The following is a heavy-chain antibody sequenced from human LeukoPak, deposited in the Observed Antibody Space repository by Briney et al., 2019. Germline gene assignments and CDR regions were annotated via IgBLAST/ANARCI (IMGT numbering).Heavy chain of an antibody. Sequence: ASVKVSCKASGYTFTSYDINWVRQAPGRGLEWMGIINPSGGSTSYAQKFQGRVTMTRDTSTSTVYMELSSLRSEDTAVYYCARWGSGRHFDYWGQGTLVTVSS. CDR1: GYTFTSYD. D-gene: IGHD1-26*01. CDR3: ARWGSGRHFDY. CDR2: INPSGGST. J-gene: IGHJ4*02. V-gene: IGHV1-46*01.